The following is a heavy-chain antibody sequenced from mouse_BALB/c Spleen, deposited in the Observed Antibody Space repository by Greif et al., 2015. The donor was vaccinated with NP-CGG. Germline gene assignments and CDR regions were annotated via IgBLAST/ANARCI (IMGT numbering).Heavy chain of an antibody. V-gene: IGHV5-17*02. CDR1: GFTFSSFG. CDR2: ISSGSSTI. D-gene: IGHD4-1*02. CDR3: ARGNFQLGPFAY. Sequence: DVMLVESGGGLVQPGGSRKLSCAASGFTFSSFGMHWVRQAPEKGLEWVAYISSGSSTIYYADTVKGRFTISRDNPKNSLFLQMTSLRSEGTAMYYCARGNFQLGPFAYWGQGTLVTVSA. J-gene: IGHJ3*01.